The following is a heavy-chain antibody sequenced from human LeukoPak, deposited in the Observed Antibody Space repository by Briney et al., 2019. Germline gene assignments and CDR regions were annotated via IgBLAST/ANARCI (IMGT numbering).Heavy chain of an antibody. V-gene: IGHV3-74*01. CDR2: IKSDGNIT. CDR3: GRSGDFWSGSGVAY. J-gene: IGHJ4*02. CDR1: GFTFSNYW. Sequence: GGSLRLSCAASGFTFSNYWMYWVHQAPGKGLVWVSQIKSDGNITNYADSVKGRFTISRDNAKNTLFLQMNSLRAEDTAVYYCGRSGDFWSGSGVAYWGQGTLVTVSS. D-gene: IGHD3-3*01.